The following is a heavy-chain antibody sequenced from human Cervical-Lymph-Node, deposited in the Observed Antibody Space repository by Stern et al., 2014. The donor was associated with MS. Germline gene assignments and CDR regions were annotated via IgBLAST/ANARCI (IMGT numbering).Heavy chain of an antibody. CDR3: ARTYESGGYYYVY. CDR1: GYSFTGYY. CDR2: INPNSGGT. V-gene: IGHV1-2*02. D-gene: IGHD3-22*01. Sequence: VQLVQSGAEVKKPGASVKVSCKASGYSFTGYYIHWVRQAPGQGLEWMGWINPNSGGTNYAQKFQGRVTVTRDTSISTAYMDLSRLRSDDTAVYYCARTYESGGYYYVYWGQGTQVTVSS. J-gene: IGHJ4*02.